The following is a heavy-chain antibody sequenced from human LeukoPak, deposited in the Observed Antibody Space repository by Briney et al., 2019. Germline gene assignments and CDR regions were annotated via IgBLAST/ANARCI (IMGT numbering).Heavy chain of an antibody. D-gene: IGHD6-19*01. J-gene: IGHJ4*02. V-gene: IGHV4-61*02. CDR2: IYTSGST. Sequence: SETLSLTCTVSGGSISSGSYYWSWIRQPAGKGLEWIGRIYTSGSTNYNPSLKSRVTISVDTSENQFSLKLSSVTAADTAVYYCARDLGAGTDYWGQGTLVTVPS. CDR3: ARDLGAGTDY. CDR1: GGSISSGSYY.